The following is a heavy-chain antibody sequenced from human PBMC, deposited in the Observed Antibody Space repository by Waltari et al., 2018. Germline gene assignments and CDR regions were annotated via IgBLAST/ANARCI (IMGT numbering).Heavy chain of an antibody. CDR3: ARGRSETYRGGVFDI. CDR1: GFTLASYW. CDR2: INVDEREG. Sequence: EVQLVESGGGLVQPGGSLRLSCAASGFTLASYWTNWVHQAPGKGLGLVANINVDEREGSFVDAGKGRFTISRDNAKNTLYLQMNSLRVEDTAVYYCARGRSETYRGGVFDIWGQGTMVTVSS. J-gene: IGHJ3*02. V-gene: IGHV3-7*01. D-gene: IGHD1-26*01.